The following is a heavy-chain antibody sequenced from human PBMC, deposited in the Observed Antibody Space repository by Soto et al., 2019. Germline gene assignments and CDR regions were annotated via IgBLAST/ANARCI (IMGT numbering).Heavy chain of an antibody. CDR3: AREGPGIAAAGFDY. J-gene: IGHJ4*02. CDR1: GYTFTSYG. D-gene: IGHD6-13*01. V-gene: IGHV1-18*01. Sequence: AASVKVSCKASGYTFTSYGISWVRQAPGQGLEWMGWISAYNGNTNYAQKLQGRVTMTTDTSTSTAYMELRSLRSDDTAVYYCAREGPGIAAAGFDYWGQGTLVTVSS. CDR2: ISAYNGNT.